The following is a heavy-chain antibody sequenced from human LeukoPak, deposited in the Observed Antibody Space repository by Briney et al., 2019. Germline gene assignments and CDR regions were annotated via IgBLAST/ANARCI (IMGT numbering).Heavy chain of an antibody. V-gene: IGHV4-61*02. CDR1: GGSVRRGNYY. J-gene: IGHJ6*03. D-gene: IGHD6-6*01. Sequence: PSETLSLTCTVSGGSVRRGNYYWTWIRQPAGSGLEWIGRIYTSGTTDYNPSLRTRVTISVDASRNQFSLNLSSVTAADTAVYYCARWSGSVTARNYYYDMDVWGEGTTVTVSS. CDR3: ARWSGSVTARNYYYDMDV. CDR2: IYTSGTT.